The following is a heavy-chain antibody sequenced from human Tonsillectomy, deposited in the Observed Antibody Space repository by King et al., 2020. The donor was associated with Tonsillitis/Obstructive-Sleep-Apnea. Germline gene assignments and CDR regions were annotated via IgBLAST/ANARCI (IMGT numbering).Heavy chain of an antibody. CDR2: INPSGGST. CDR3: ARDPLLGFHFYYYYMDV. V-gene: IGHV1-46*01. Sequence: QLVQSGAEVKKPGASVKVSCKASGYSFTSYYMHCVRQAPGQVLEWMGIINPSGGSTCYAKKFQGRITMTLDTSTSTVYMELSSLRSEDTAVYYCARDPLLGFHFYYYYMDVWGKGTTVTVSS. D-gene: IGHD2-21*01. CDR1: GYSFTSYY. J-gene: IGHJ6*03.